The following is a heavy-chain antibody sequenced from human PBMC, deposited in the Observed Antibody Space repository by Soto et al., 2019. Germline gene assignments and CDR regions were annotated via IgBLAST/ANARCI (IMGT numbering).Heavy chain of an antibody. J-gene: IGHJ4*02. CDR2: IYYSGST. CDR1: VGSISSGGDY. D-gene: IGHD2-15*01. V-gene: IGHV4-31*03. Sequence: SETLSLTCTVSVGSISSGGDYWSWIRQHPGKGLEWIGYIYYSGSTYYNPSLKSRVTISVDTSKNQFSLKLSSVTAADTAVYYCARAWPNCSGGSCYYYFDYWGQGTLVTVSS. CDR3: ARAWPNCSGGSCYYYFDY.